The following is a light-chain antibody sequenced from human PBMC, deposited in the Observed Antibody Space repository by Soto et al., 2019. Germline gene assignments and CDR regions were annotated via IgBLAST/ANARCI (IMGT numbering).Light chain of an antibody. V-gene: IGLV1-51*02. CDR3: ATFDSSLYGVA. Sequence: QSVLTQPPSVSAAPGQTVTISCSGSSSNIGKNFVSWYQQRPGAAPKVLIYEHNKRLSGIPDRFSGSKSGTSATLGINGLQTGDEAEYYCATFDSSLYGVAFGGGTKVTVL. CDR1: SSNIGKNF. CDR2: EHN. J-gene: IGLJ2*01.